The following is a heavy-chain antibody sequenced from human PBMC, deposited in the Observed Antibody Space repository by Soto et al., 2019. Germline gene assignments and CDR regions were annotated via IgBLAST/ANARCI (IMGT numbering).Heavy chain of an antibody. Sequence: QVQLQESGPGLVKPSETLSLTCTVSGGSISSYYWSWIRQPPGKGLEWIEYIYYSGSTNYNPSLKSRVTISVDTSKNQCSLKLSSVTAADTAVYYCARGYGSGTYYTLDYWGQGTLVTVSS. CDR1: GGSISSYY. D-gene: IGHD3-10*01. CDR2: IYYSGST. CDR3: ARGYGSGTYYTLDY. J-gene: IGHJ4*02. V-gene: IGHV4-59*01.